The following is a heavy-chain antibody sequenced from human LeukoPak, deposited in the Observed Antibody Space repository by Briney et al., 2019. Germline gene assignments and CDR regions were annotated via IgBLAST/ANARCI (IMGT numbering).Heavy chain of an antibody. D-gene: IGHD4-17*01. J-gene: IGHJ3*02. Sequence: ASVKVSCKASGYTFTTYTITWVRQAPGQGLEWMGWISTYNGNTNYAQMLQGRVTMTTDTPTSTAYMELRSLRSDDTAVYYCARVGGDYGASDIWGQGTMVTVSS. V-gene: IGHV1-18*01. CDR2: ISTYNGNT. CDR3: ARVGGDYGASDI. CDR1: GYTFTTYT.